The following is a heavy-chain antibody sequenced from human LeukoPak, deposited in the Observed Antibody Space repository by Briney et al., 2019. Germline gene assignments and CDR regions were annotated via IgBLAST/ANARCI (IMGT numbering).Heavy chain of an antibody. CDR3: AKSIESQIYDYGSGSYLDS. D-gene: IGHD3-10*01. CDR1: GFTFSSYG. Sequence: PGGSLRLSCAASGFTFSSYGMHWVRQAPGQGLEWVACIWYDGSNKGYAESVKGRFTITRDNSKHRLYLQMNSLSAEDTAVYYCAKSIESQIYDYGSGSYLDSWGQGTLVTVSS. V-gene: IGHV3-30*02. J-gene: IGHJ5*01. CDR2: IWYDGSNK.